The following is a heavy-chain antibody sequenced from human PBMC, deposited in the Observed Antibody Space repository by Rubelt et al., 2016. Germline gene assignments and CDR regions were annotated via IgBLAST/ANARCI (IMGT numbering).Heavy chain of an antibody. Sequence: QVQLVQSGAEVKKPGASVKVSCKASGYTFTSYGISWVRQAPGQGLEWMGWISAYTGNTNYAQKLQGRVTMTTDTSTSTAYMELRSLRSDDTAVYYCARVAPSPGRSRYYGMDVWGQGTTVTVSS. J-gene: IGHJ6*02. V-gene: IGHV1-18*01. CDR3: ARVAPSPGRSRYYGMDV. D-gene: IGHD5/OR15-5a*01. CDR2: ISAYTGNT. CDR1: GYTFTSYG.